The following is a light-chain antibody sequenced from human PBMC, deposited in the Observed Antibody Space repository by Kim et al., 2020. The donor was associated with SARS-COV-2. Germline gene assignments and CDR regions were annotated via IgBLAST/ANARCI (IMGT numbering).Light chain of an antibody. CDR2: GNS. J-gene: IGLJ1*01. CDR1: SSNIGAGYD. Sequence: PGQRVTISCPGSSSNIGAGYDVHWYQQLPGTAPKLLIYGNSNRPSGVPDRFSGSKSGTSASLAITGLQAEDEADYYCQSYDSSLHVFGTGTKVTVL. V-gene: IGLV1-40*01. CDR3: QSYDSSLHV.